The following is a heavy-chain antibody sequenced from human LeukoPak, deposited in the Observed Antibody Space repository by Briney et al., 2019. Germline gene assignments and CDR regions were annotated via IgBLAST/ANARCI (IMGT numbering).Heavy chain of an antibody. CDR1: GGTFSGYA. CDR2: IIPIFGTA. CDR3: ARGVYEDPVNAFDI. V-gene: IGHV1-69*01. Sequence: KVSCKASGGTFSGYAISWVRQAPGQGLEWMGGIIPIFGTANYAQKFQGRVTITADESTSTAYMELSSLRSEDTAVYYCARGVYEDPVNAFDIWGQGTMVTVSS. J-gene: IGHJ3*02. D-gene: IGHD2/OR15-2a*01.